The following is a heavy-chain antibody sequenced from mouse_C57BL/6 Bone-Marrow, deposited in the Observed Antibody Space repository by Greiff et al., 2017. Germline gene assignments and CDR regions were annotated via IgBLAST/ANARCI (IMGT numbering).Heavy chain of an antibody. CDR1: GYSITSGYY. Sequence: VQLQQSGPGLVKPSQSLSLTCSVTGYSITSGYYWNWIRQFPGNKLEWMGNISYDGSNNYNPSIKNRISITRDTSNNQFFLKLNSVTTEDTATYYCARGYGSDYWGQGTTLTVSS. V-gene: IGHV3-6*01. CDR2: ISYDGSN. CDR3: ARGYGSDY. J-gene: IGHJ2*01. D-gene: IGHD1-1*01.